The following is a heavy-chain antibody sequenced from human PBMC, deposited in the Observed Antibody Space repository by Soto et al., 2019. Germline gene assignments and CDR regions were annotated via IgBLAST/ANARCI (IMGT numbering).Heavy chain of an antibody. J-gene: IGHJ6*02. Sequence: QVQLQESGPGLVKPSGTLSLTCAVSGGSVRSNNWWFWVRQPPGKGLEWIGEIHHRESTNLNPSLKSRVTRSVDRSKNEFSLKVKSVTAADTAVYYCGCRVEDISYDYYGMDVWGQGTTVTVSS. D-gene: IGHD2-15*01. CDR3: GCRVEDISYDYYGMDV. CDR1: GGSVRSNNW. CDR2: IHHREST. V-gene: IGHV4-4*02.